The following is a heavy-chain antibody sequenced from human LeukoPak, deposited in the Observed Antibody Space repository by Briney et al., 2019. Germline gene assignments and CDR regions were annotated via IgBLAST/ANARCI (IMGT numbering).Heavy chain of an antibody. CDR3: ASLAHFDGSTYYPDF. D-gene: IGHD3-22*01. CDR2: MHPNSGGT. V-gene: IGHV1-2*02. Sequence: ASVKVSCKASGYTFTDYYLHWLRQAPGQGLEWMGWMHPNSGGTNYAQNFQGRVTMTRDTSITPAYMELSRLTSDDTAVYYCASLAHFDGSTYYPDFWGQGTLVTVSS. CDR1: GYTFTDYY. J-gene: IGHJ4*02.